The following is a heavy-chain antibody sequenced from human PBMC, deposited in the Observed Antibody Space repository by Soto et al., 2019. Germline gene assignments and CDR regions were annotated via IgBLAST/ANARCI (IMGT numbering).Heavy chain of an antibody. CDR3: ARMSGVATDY. J-gene: IGHJ4*02. D-gene: IGHD1-26*01. CDR2: IDYSGNT. V-gene: IGHV4-59*01. CDR1: GDSIGTYY. Sequence: QVQLQESGPGLLRPSETLSLTCSVSGDSIGTYYWSWIRQPPGEGLEWVASIDYSGNTNYNPSLKSRVTISVDTSKNQCSLKVSSVPAADTAVYYCARMSGVATDYWGQGTLVTVSS.